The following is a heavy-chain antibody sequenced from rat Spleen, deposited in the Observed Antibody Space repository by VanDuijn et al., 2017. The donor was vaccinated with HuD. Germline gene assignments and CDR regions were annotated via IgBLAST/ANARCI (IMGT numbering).Heavy chain of an antibody. D-gene: IGHD1-6*01. CDR3: ARLEYYGLPSVMDA. CDR1: GFSFSSFP. CDR2: ISSGGGGT. Sequence: EVQLVESGGGLVQPGRSLKLSCAASGFSFSSFPMAWVRQAPKKGLEWVATISSGGGGTYYTDSVRGRFTISRDNAKSTLYLEMDSLRSEDTATYYCARLEYYGLPSVMDAWGQGASVTASS. J-gene: IGHJ4*01. V-gene: IGHV5-7*01.